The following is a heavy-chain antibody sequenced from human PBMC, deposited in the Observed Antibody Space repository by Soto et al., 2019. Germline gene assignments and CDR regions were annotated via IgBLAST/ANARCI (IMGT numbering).Heavy chain of an antibody. CDR1: GGSFSGYY. D-gene: IGHD3-10*01. Sequence: TLSLTCAVYGGSFSGYYWSWIRQPPGKGLEWIGEINHSGSTNYNPSLKSRVTISVDTSKNQFSLKLSSVTAADTAVYYCARGVLWFGELLDYWGQGTLVTVSS. V-gene: IGHV4-34*01. J-gene: IGHJ4*02. CDR2: INHSGST. CDR3: ARGVLWFGELLDY.